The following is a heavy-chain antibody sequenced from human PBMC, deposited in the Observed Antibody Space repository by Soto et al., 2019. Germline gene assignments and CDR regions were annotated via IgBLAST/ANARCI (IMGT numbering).Heavy chain of an antibody. J-gene: IGHJ4*02. CDR3: ARRVGWFQNYYFDY. D-gene: IGHD2-15*01. V-gene: IGHV2-70*01. CDR1: GFSLSTSGMC. Sequence: GSGPTLVNPTQTLTLTCTFSGFSLSTSGMCVSWIRQPPGKALEWLALIDWDDDKYYSTSLKTRLTISKDTSKNQVVLTMTNMDPVDTATXYCARRVGWFQNYYFDYWGQGTLVTVSS. CDR2: IDWDDDK.